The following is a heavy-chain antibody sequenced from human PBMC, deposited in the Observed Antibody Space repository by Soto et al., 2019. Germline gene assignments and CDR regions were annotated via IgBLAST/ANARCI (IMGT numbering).Heavy chain of an antibody. CDR3: ASEKGGFDI. CDR2: IAPSVGST. V-gene: IGHV1-46*01. Sequence: ASVNGSFKASGNLFTSHYMHLLRQAPGQGLEWMGYIAPSVGSTAYAQEFQGRVTMTRDMSSSSVYMELSSLRSDDTAMYYCASEKGGFDIWGQGTVVTVSS. D-gene: IGHD2-15*01. CDR1: GNLFTSHY. J-gene: IGHJ3*02.